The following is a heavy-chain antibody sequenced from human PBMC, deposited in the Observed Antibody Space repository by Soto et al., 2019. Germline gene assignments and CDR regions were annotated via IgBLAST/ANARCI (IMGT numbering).Heavy chain of an antibody. Sequence: QVQLQESGPGLVKPSQTLSLTCTVSGGSISSGGYYWNWIRQHPGKGLEWIGYIYYIGSTYYNPSLXSXXTISLDTSKNHFSLKLSSVTAADAAVYYCARSVFPWGQGTPVTVSS. CDR3: ARSVFP. CDR1: GGSISSGGYY. V-gene: IGHV4-31*03. J-gene: IGHJ5*02. CDR2: IYYIGST.